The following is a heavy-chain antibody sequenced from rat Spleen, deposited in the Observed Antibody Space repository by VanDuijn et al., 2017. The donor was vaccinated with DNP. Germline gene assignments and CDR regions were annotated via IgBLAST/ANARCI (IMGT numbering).Heavy chain of an antibody. CDR3: ARQGDYYSSYIY. D-gene: IGHD1-2*01. Sequence: EVQLVESGGGLVQPGRSLKLSCAASGFTFSNYDMAWVRQAPTKGLEWVASISPSGGSTYYRDSVKGRFTVSRDNAKSTLYLQMDSLRSEDTATYYCARQGDYYSSYIYWGQGTLVTVSS. CDR1: GFTFSNYD. V-gene: IGHV5-25*01. CDR2: ISPSGGST. J-gene: IGHJ3*01.